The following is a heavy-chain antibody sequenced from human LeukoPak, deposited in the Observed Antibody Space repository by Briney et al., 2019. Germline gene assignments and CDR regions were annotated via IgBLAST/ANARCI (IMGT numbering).Heavy chain of an antibody. CDR3: ARGLSARWLPYYYYGMDV. J-gene: IGHJ6*02. CDR1: GGSFSGYY. CDR2: INHSGST. Sequence: SEILSLTCAVYGGSFSGYYWSWIRQPPGKGLEWIGEINHSGSTNYNPSLKSRVTISVDTSKNQFSLKLSSVTAADTAVYYCARGLSARWLPYYYYGMDVWGQGTTVTVSS. V-gene: IGHV4-34*01. D-gene: IGHD5-24*01.